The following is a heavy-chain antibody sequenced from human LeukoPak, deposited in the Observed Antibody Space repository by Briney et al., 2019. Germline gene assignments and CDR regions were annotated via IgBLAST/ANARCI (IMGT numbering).Heavy chain of an antibody. V-gene: IGHV4-39*07. Sequence: PSETLSLTCTVSGGSISSSSYYWGWIRQPPGKGLEWIGSIYHSGSTYYNPSLKSRVTISVDTSKNQFSLKLSSVTAADTAVYYCARSDYDILTGPNNWFDPWGQGTLVTVSS. CDR3: ARSDYDILTGPNNWFDP. CDR1: GGSISSSSYY. CDR2: IYHSGST. J-gene: IGHJ5*02. D-gene: IGHD3-9*01.